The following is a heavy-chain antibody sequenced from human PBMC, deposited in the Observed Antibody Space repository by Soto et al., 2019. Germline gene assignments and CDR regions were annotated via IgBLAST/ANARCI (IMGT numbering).Heavy chain of an antibody. J-gene: IGHJ6*02. CDR2: IYPDDSDT. CDR1: GLTSTNYW. D-gene: IGHD6-19*01. Sequence: PGESLKISCKAYGLTSTNYWIGWVRQRPGKGLEWMGIIYPDDSDTRYSPSFRGRVTISADKSITTAYLEWSSLQASDSAVYYCARQRTGWIWYYYGMDVWGQGTTVTVSS. CDR3: ARQRTGWIWYYYGMDV. V-gene: IGHV5-51*01.